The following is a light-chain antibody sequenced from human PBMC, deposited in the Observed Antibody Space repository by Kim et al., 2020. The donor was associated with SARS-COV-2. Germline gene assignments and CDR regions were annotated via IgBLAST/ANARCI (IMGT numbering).Light chain of an antibody. CDR3: QKYNGAPWT. V-gene: IGKV1-27*01. CDR2: GAS. J-gene: IGKJ1*01. Sequence: ASVVDRVSITGRASQGINNDLAWYQQKPGKVPNLLIYGASALQSGVPSRFSGRGSGTDFTLTISSVQPEDVAIYYCQKYNGAPWTFGQGTKVDIK. CDR1: QGINND.